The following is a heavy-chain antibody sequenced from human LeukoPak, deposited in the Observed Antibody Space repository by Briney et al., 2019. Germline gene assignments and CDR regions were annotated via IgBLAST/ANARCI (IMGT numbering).Heavy chain of an antibody. Sequence: GGSLRLSCAASGFTFSSYAMHWVRQAPGKGLEWVAVISYDGSNKYYADSVKGRFTISRDNSKNTLYLQMNSLRAEDTAVYYCAKDQSLRNYDSSGYYSWGQGTLVTVSS. V-gene: IGHV3-30-3*01. CDR1: GFTFSSYA. J-gene: IGHJ4*02. D-gene: IGHD3-22*01. CDR3: AKDQSLRNYDSSGYYS. CDR2: ISYDGSNK.